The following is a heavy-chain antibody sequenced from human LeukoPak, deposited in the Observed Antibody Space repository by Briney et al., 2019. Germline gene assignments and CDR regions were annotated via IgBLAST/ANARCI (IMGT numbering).Heavy chain of an antibody. CDR2: ISGSGGST. CDR3: AKQMSTVTFTPFDY. V-gene: IGHV3-23*01. Sequence: GGSLRLSCAASGFTLRSHAMSWVRQAPGKGLEWVSAISGSGGSTDYVDSVKGRFTISRDNSKNTLYLQMNSLRADDTAIYYCAKQMSTVTFTPFDYWGQGALVTVSS. J-gene: IGHJ4*02. D-gene: IGHD3-16*01. CDR1: GFTLRSHA.